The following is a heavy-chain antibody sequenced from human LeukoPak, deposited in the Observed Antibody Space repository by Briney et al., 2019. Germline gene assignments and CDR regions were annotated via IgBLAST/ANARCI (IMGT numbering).Heavy chain of an antibody. CDR2: INPNSGGT. CDR3: GSSICSGGSCYLYY. Sequence: ASVKVSCKASGYTFTGYYMHWVRQAPGQGLEWMGRINPNSGGTNYAQKFQGRVTMTRDTSISTAYMELSRLRSDDTAVYYCGSSICSGGSCYLYYWGQGTLVTVSS. J-gene: IGHJ4*02. CDR1: GYTFTGYY. D-gene: IGHD2-15*01. V-gene: IGHV1-2*06.